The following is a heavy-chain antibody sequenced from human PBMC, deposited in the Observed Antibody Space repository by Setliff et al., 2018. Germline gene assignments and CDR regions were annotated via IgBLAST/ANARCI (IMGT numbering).Heavy chain of an antibody. V-gene: IGHV4-39*01. J-gene: IGHJ4*02. CDR1: GDSISSANYS. D-gene: IGHD3-3*01. CDR3: AARSTPYYDLWSGPLDY. CDR2: IYHSGNT. Sequence: KPSETLSLTCTVSGDSISSANYSWAWIRQPPGRGLQWIGNIYHSGNTYYTPSLRSRVTISVDTSKSQFSLKLTSVTATDTAVYYCAARSTPYYDLWSGPLDYWGRGALVTVSS.